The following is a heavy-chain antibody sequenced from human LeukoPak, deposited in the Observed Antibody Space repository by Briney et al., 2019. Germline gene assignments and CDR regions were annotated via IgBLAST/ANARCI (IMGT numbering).Heavy chain of an antibody. V-gene: IGHV3-74*01. D-gene: IGHD6-19*01. Sequence: GGSLRLSCAASGFTFSSYWMHWVRQAPGKGLVWVSRINSDGSSTSYADSVKGRFTISRDNAKNTLYLQMNSLRAEDTAVYYCARGYSSGWYYIDYWGQGTLVTVSS. CDR3: ARGYSSGWYYIDY. CDR1: GFTFSSYW. CDR2: INSDGSST. J-gene: IGHJ4*02.